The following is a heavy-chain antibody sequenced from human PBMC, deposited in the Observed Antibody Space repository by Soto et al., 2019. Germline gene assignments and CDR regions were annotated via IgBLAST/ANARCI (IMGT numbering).Heavy chain of an antibody. Sequence: QVQLQESGPGLVKPSETLSLTCTVSGGSINSYYWSWIRQPAGKGLEWIGRIYSGGSTNYNPSLTSLLTVSVDTSKNQFSLKLTSVTAADTAVYYCASGPGGFGDFSLDYWGQGTLVTVSS. J-gene: IGHJ4*02. D-gene: IGHD3-10*01. CDR1: GGSINSYY. V-gene: IGHV4-4*07. CDR3: ASGPGGFGDFSLDY. CDR2: IYSGGST.